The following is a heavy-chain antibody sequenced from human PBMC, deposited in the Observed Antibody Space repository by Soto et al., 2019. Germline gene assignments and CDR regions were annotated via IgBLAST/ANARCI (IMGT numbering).Heavy chain of an antibody. CDR3: AKDFNSSGYYYFDAFDI. V-gene: IGHV3-23*01. Sequence: EVQLLESGGGLVQPGGSLRLSCAASGFTFSSYAMSWVRQAPGKGLEWVSAISGRGGSAYYAVSGKGRFNISRVNANNTLYLQINSLRAEDTAVYYCAKDFNSSGYYYFDAFDIWGQGTMVTFSS. CDR2: ISGRGGSA. J-gene: IGHJ3*02. D-gene: IGHD3-22*01. CDR1: GFTFSSYA.